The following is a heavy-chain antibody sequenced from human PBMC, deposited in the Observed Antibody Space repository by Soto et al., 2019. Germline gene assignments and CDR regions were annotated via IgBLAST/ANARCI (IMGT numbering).Heavy chain of an antibody. CDR1: GGPIRSGDYY. D-gene: IGHD3-3*01. J-gene: IGHJ5*02. V-gene: IGHV4-31*03. CDR3: ARWWSGSRQGFDP. CDR2: IYYSGST. Sequence: PSETLSLTCTVSGGPIRSGDYYWSWIRQHPGKGLEWIGYIYYSGSTYYNPSLKSRVTISVDTSKNQFSLKLSSVTAADTAVYYCARWWSGSRQGFDPWGQGTLVTVSS.